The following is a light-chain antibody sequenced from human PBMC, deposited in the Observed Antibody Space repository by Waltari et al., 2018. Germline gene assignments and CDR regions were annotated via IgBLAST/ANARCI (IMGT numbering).Light chain of an antibody. CDR1: QSIDSW. J-gene: IGKJ1*01. V-gene: IGKV1-5*03. CDR3: QQYNSYSLT. CDR2: KAS. Sequence: IQMTQSPSSLSASVGDSVTVTCRASQSIDSWLAWYQQKPGKAPKLLIYKASSLESGVPSRFSGSGSGTEFTLTINSLQPDDFATYYCQQYNSYSLTFGQGTKVEIK.